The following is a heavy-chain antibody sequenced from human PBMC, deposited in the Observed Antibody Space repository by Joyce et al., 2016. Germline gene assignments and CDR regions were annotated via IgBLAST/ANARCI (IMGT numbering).Heavy chain of an antibody. J-gene: IGHJ3*01. CDR1: GGAFTSYA. CDR3: ARGQLSSPAYIRRSGGRQAFDL. Sequence: QLLQSGPEVKKPGSSVKFSCKASGGAFTSYAYNWVRQAPGQGLEWVGGIIPLSPSPNDAKIVQGRASISADKATDTVYLELRSLRNDDTAIYYCARGQLSSPAYIRRSGGRQAFDLWGQGTFVSVSS. D-gene: IGHD3-10*01. CDR2: IIPLSPSP. V-gene: IGHV1-69*06.